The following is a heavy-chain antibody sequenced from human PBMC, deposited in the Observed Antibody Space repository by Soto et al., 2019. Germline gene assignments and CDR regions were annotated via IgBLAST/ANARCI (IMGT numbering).Heavy chain of an antibody. CDR3: AKALGELSPESYDY. CDR1: GFTFSSYA. V-gene: IGHV3-30*18. J-gene: IGHJ4*02. Sequence: QVQLVESGGGVVQPGRSLRLSCAASGFTFSSYAMHWVRQAPGKGLEWVAVISYDGSDKYYADSVKGRFTISRDNSKTTLNRQRNSLRADDTAVYYCAKALGELSPESYDYWGQGTLITVSS. CDR2: ISYDGSDK. D-gene: IGHD3-16*02.